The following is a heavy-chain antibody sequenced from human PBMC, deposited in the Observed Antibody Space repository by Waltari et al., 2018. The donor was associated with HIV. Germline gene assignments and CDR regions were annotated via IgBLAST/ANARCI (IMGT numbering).Heavy chain of an antibody. CDR1: GFIFTPYY. CDR2: VDPSGGNT. Sequence: QVQLVQSGPEVREPGAAVSMSCRASGFIFTPYYINWLRQIPGQGLEWMGTVDPSGGNTSSGQRFRYRRKMTRDTAKNTVYMELTYLRFGGTAVYFCARARSPIQDYSLDVWGQGTTVIVSS. V-gene: IGHV1-46*01. D-gene: IGHD2-21*01. J-gene: IGHJ6*02. CDR3: ARARSPIQDYSLDV.